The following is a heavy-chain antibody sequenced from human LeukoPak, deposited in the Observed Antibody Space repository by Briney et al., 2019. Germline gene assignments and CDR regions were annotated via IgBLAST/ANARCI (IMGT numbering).Heavy chain of an antibody. CDR2: INHSGST. Sequence: SETLSLTCAVYDGSFSGYYWSWIRQPPGKGLEWIGEINHSGSTNYNPSLKSRVTISVDTSKNQFSLKLSSVTAADTAVYYCARVAAAGLSNWFDPWGQGTLVTVSS. V-gene: IGHV4-34*01. J-gene: IGHJ5*02. CDR3: ARVAAAGLSNWFDP. CDR1: DGSFSGYY. D-gene: IGHD6-13*01.